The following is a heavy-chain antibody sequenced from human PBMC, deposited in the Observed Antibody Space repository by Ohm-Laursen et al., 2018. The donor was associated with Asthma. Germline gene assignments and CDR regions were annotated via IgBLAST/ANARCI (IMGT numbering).Heavy chain of an antibody. Sequence: SLRLSCAASGFTFDTYAMNWVRQVPGKGREWVSSITFSGEHTYYADSVKGRFTISRDNSRNTLYLQMNSLRAEDTAVYYCAKGSEGPCIGSMCCHFDYWGQGTLVSVSS. V-gene: IGHV3-23*01. D-gene: IGHD2-15*01. CDR3: AKGSEGPCIGSMCCHFDY. J-gene: IGHJ4*02. CDR2: ITFSGEHT. CDR1: GFTFDTYA.